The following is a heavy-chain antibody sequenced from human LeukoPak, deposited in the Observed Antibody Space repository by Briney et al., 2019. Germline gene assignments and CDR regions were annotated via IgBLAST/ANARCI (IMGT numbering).Heavy chain of an antibody. D-gene: IGHD1-26*01. V-gene: IGHV3-30*18. Sequence: PGGPLRLSCAASGFTFSSYGMHWVRQAPGKGLEWVAVISYDGSNKYYADSVKGRFTISRDNSKNTLYLQMNSLRAEDTAVYYCAKDHPRYSGSHDAFDIWGQGTMVTVSS. CDR2: ISYDGSNK. CDR3: AKDHPRYSGSHDAFDI. J-gene: IGHJ3*02. CDR1: GFTFSSYG.